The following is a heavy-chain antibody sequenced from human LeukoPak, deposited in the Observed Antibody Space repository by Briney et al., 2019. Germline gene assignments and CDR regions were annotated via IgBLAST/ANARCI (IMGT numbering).Heavy chain of an antibody. V-gene: IGHV3-7*01. J-gene: IGHJ4*02. D-gene: IGHD3-22*01. CDR1: GFTSSSFW. CDR2: IKQDGSEE. Sequence: GGSLRLSCAASGFTSSSFWMSWVRQAPGKGLEWVANIKQDGSEEYYVDSVKGRFTISRDNAKNSLYLQMNSLRAEDTAVYYCARWEGNGYYFDYRGQGTLVTVSS. CDR3: ARWEGNGYYFDY.